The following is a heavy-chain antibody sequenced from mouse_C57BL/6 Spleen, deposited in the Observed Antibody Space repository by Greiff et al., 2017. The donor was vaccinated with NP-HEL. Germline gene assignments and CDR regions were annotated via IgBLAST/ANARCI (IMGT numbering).Heavy chain of an antibody. CDR2: ISSGGSYT. Sequence: EVQLVESGGDLVKPGGSLKLSCAASGFTFSSYGMSWVRQTPDKRLEWVATISSGGSYTYYPDSVKGRFTISRDNAKNTLYLQMSSLKSEDTAMYYCARHIYYYGSSYVDYYAMDYWGQGTSVTVSS. V-gene: IGHV5-6*01. CDR3: ARHIYYYGSSYVDYYAMDY. D-gene: IGHD1-1*01. J-gene: IGHJ4*01. CDR1: GFTFSSYG.